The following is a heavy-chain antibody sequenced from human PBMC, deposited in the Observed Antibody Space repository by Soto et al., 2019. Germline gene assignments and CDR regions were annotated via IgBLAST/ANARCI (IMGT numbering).Heavy chain of an antibody. CDR1: GFTFSDYY. J-gene: IGHJ6*02. CDR2: ISSSSSYA. V-gene: IGHV3-11*06. Sequence: LRLSCAASGFTFSDYYMSWIRQAPGKGLEWVSYISSSSSYANYADSVKGRFTISRDNAKNSLYLQMNSLRAEDTAVYYCARDSEQLAYGMDVWGQGTTVTVSS. D-gene: IGHD6-6*01. CDR3: ARDSEQLAYGMDV.